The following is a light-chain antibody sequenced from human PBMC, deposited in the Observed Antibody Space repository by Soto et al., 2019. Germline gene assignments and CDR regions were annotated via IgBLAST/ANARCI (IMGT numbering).Light chain of an antibody. CDR1: QSSLYSSNDRNY. CDR2: WAS. J-gene: IGKJ2*01. Sequence: DIVVTQSPDSLAESLGERATIHYKSSQSSLYSSNDRNYLAWYQQKPGQPPKLLLSWASTREAGVPDRFSGGGSGTDFTPTISSLQAEVVAVYYCQQYYDAAYTFGQGTKVAIK. V-gene: IGKV4-1*01. CDR3: QQYYDAAYT.